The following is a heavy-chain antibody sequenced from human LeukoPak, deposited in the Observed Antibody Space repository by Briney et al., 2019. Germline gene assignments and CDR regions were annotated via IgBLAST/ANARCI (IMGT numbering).Heavy chain of an antibody. V-gene: IGHV4-34*01. CDR3: ASQSRIAARPRDY. Sequence: PSETLSLTCAVYGGSFSGYYWSWIRQPPGKGLEWIGEINRSGSTNYNPSLKSRVTISVDTSKNQFSLKLSSVTAADTAVYYCASQSRIAARPRDYWGQGTLVTVSS. J-gene: IGHJ4*02. D-gene: IGHD6-6*01. CDR1: GGSFSGYY. CDR2: INRSGST.